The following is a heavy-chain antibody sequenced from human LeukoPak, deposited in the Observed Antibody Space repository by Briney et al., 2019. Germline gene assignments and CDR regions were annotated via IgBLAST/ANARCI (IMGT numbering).Heavy chain of an antibody. CDR3: AKRAGAAREGVFFYFDY. CDR1: GFTFSSHA. Sequence: PGGSLRLSCAASGFTFSSHAMSWVRQAPGKGLEWVSAISGSGGSTHYADSVKGRFTISRDNSKNTLYLQMNSLRAEDTAVYYCAKRAGAAREGVFFYFDYWGQGTLVTVSS. CDR2: ISGSGGST. V-gene: IGHV3-23*01. D-gene: IGHD6-6*01. J-gene: IGHJ4*02.